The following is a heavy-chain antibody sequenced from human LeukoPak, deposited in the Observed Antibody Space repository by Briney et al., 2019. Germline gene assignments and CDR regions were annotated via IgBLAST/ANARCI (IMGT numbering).Heavy chain of an antibody. CDR3: ARGRTSGSSWPFDY. J-gene: IGHJ4*02. Sequence: GGSLRLSCAASGFTFSSYAMSWVRQAPGKGLEWVSAISGSGGSTYYADSVKGRFTISRDNSKNTLYLQMNSLRAEDTAVYYCARGRTSGSSWPFDYWGQGTPVTVSS. V-gene: IGHV3-23*01. CDR1: GFTFSSYA. CDR2: ISGSGGST. D-gene: IGHD6-13*01.